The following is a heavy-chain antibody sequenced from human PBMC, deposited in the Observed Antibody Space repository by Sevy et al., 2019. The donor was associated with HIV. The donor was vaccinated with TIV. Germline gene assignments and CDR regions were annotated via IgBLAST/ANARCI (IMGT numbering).Heavy chain of an antibody. CDR3: ARGSRETFGN. Sequence: GGSLRLSCAASGFIFSNSWMHWVRQAPGKGLVWVSHVNSDGQMTRYADSVKGRFTISRDNDKDTLFLQMNSLRAEDTAVYYCARGSRETFGNWGQGTLITVSS. J-gene: IGHJ4*02. V-gene: IGHV3-74*01. CDR1: GFIFSNSW. CDR2: VNSDGQMT. D-gene: IGHD6-6*01.